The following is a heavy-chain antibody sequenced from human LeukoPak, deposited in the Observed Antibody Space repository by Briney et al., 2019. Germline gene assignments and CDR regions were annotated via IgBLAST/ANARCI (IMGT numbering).Heavy chain of an antibody. J-gene: IGHJ5*02. CDR3: ARGGYYGSGNDFRFDP. CDR2: IYYSGST. Sequence: SETLSLTCTVSGGSINSYYWSWIRQPPGKGLEWIGYIYYSGSTKYNPSLTSRATISVDTSKNQFSLKLKSVTAADTAVYYCARGGYYGSGNDFRFDPWGQGTLVTVSS. V-gene: IGHV4-59*01. CDR1: GGSINSYY. D-gene: IGHD3-10*01.